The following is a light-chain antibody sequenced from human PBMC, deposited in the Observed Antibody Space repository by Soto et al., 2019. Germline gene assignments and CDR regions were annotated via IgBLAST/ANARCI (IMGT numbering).Light chain of an antibody. CDR2: DVN. J-gene: IGLJ3*02. Sequence: QSVLTQPASVSGSPGQSITISCTGTSGDVGGSNYVSWYQQHPGKAPKLMIYDVNNRPSGVSNRFSGSKSGNTASLTISGLQPDDEDDYYSRSSRSISPVVFGGGTKLTVL. CDR3: RSSRSISPVV. CDR1: SGDVGGSNY. V-gene: IGLV2-14*01.